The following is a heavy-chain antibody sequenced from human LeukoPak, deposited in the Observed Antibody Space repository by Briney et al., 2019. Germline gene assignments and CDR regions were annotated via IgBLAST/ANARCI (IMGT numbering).Heavy chain of an antibody. D-gene: IGHD2-15*01. Sequence: PGGSLRLSCVGSGFTFSNHDVPWVRQAPGKGLEWVADISYDVSKKYSADSVKGRFTISRDNSKNTLYLQMNSLRAEDTAVYYCARGNCSDGSCYHFDPWGQGALVIVSS. J-gene: IGHJ5*02. V-gene: IGHV3-30*04. CDR3: ARGNCSDGSCYHFDP. CDR1: GFTFSNHD. CDR2: ISYDVSKK.